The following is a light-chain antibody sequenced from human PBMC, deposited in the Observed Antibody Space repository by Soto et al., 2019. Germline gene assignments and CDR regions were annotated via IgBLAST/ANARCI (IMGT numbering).Light chain of an antibody. Sequence: DNQVTSSAATLPVHVKDNVTITARASQSVNRWLAWYQQKPGKAPKLLIYDASNLETGVPSRFSGSGSGTEFTLTITCLQPEDITTYCCQQADDLLLRFAGGTRLEIK. V-gene: IGKV1-5*01. CDR2: DAS. CDR1: QSVNRW. J-gene: IGKJ4*01. CDR3: QQADDLLLR.